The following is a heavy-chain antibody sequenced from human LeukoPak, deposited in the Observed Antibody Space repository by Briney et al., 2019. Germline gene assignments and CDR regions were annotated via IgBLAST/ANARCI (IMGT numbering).Heavy chain of an antibody. Sequence: PSETLSLTCTVSGGSISSCYWSWIRQSPGKGLEWIGYIYPSGGTNYNPSLKSRVTISVDRSKNQFSLKLSSVTAADTAVYYCARFAYCGSGCWYYFDYWGQGALVTVSS. V-gene: IGHV4-4*09. D-gene: IGHD2-21*02. CDR1: GGSISSCY. CDR3: ARFAYCGSGCWYYFDY. J-gene: IGHJ4*02. CDR2: IYPSGGT.